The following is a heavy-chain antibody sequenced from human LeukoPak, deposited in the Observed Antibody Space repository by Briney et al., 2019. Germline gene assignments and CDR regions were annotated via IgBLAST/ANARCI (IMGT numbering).Heavy chain of an antibody. Sequence: SETLSLTCAVSGGSISSSNWWSWIRQPPGKGLEWIGYIYHSGSTNYNPSLKSRVTISEDTSKNQFSLKLSSVTAADTAVYYCARDLAAAGTIDPWGQGTLVTVSS. J-gene: IGHJ5*02. CDR2: IYHSGST. CDR3: ARDLAAAGTIDP. V-gene: IGHV4-4*02. D-gene: IGHD6-13*01. CDR1: GGSISSSNW.